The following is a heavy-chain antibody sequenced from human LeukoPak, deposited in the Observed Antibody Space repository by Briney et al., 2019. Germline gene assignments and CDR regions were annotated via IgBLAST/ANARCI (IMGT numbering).Heavy chain of an antibody. CDR3: ARLYTTWFDP. J-gene: IGHJ5*02. V-gene: IGHV3-9*01. D-gene: IGHD1-1*01. CDR1: GFTFDDYA. Sequence: GRSLRLSCAASGFTFDDYAMHWVRQAPGKGLEWVSGISWNSGSIGYADSVKGRFTISRDNAKNSLYLQMNSLRAEDTALYYCARLYTTWFDPWGQGTLVTVSS. CDR2: ISWNSGSI.